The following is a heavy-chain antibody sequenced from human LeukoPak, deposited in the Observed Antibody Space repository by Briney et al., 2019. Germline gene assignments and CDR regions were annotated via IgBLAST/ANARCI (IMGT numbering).Heavy chain of an antibody. CDR1: GGSISSSSYY. D-gene: IGHD3-10*01. CDR2: IYYSGST. CDR3: ARDLGMVRGVIPFY. V-gene: IGHV4-39*07. Sequence: SETLSLTCTVSGGSISSSSYYWGWIRQPPGKGLEWIGSIYYSGSTYYNPSLKSRVTISVDTSKNQFSLKLSSVTAADTAVYYCARDLGMVRGVIPFYWGQGTLVTVSS. J-gene: IGHJ4*02.